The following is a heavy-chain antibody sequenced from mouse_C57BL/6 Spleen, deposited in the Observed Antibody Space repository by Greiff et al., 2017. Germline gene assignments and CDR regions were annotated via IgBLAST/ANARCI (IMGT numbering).Heavy chain of an antibody. CDR3: ARNSNYVNWYFDV. Sequence: VQLQQSGPELVKPGASVKIPCKASGYTFPDYNMDWVKPSHGKSLEWIGDINPNNGGTIYNQKFKGKATLTVDKSSSTAYMELRSLTSEDTAVYYCARNSNYVNWYFDVWGTGTTVTVSS. CDR1: GYTFPDYN. J-gene: IGHJ1*03. V-gene: IGHV1-18*01. CDR2: INPNNGGT. D-gene: IGHD2-5*01.